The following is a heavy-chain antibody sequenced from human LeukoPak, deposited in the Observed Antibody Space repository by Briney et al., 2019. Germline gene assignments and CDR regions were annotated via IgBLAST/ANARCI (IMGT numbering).Heavy chain of an antibody. J-gene: IGHJ4*02. D-gene: IGHD3-22*01. Sequence: PSETLSLTCTVSGGSLSSHYWSWIRQPAGKGLEWIGRIYTSGSTNYNPSLKSRVTMSVDTSKNQFSLKLSSVTAADTAVYYCAREPWYYYDSSGYYAIDYWGQGTLVTVSS. CDR2: IYTSGST. CDR1: GGSLSSHY. CDR3: AREPWYYYDSSGYYAIDY. V-gene: IGHV4-4*07.